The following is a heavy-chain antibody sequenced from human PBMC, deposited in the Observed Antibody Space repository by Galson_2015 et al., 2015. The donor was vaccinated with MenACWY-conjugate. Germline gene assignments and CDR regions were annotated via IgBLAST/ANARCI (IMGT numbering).Heavy chain of an antibody. D-gene: IGHD2/OR15-2a*01. Sequence: SLRLSCAASGFTFSSYWMSWVRQAPGKGLEWVANINHLGSDKNYVDSVKGRFTISRDNAKISLFLHMDSLRAEDTAVYYCAKYFGTSFDYWVQGSLVTVSS. CDR3: AKYFGTSFDY. V-gene: IGHV3-7*05. J-gene: IGHJ4*02. CDR1: GFTFSSYW. CDR2: INHLGSDK.